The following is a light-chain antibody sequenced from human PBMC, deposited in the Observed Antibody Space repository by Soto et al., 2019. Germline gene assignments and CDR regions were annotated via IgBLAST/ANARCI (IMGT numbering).Light chain of an antibody. Sequence: EIVLTQSPGTLSLSPGDRATLSCRASQSVGSNYLAWYQQKSGQPPRLIMYWASSRNSGVPDRFSGSGSGTDFTLTISSLQAEDAAVYFCQQYYSSPQAFGQGTKVEIK. CDR3: QQYYSSPQA. V-gene: IGKV4-1*01. CDR1: QSVGSNY. J-gene: IGKJ1*01. CDR2: WAS.